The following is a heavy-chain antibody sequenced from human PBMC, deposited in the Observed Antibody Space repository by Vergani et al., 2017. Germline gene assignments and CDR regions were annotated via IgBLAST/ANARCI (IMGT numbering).Heavy chain of an antibody. J-gene: IGHJ6*03. CDR1: GGSISSYY. Sequence: QVQLQESGPGLVKPSETLSLTCTVSGGSISSYYWSWIRQPPGKGLEWIGYIYYSGSTNYNPSLKSRVTISVDTSKNQFSLKLSSVTAADTAVYYCARAPVPSYDFWSGHLLNPGYYYYRDVWGKGTTVTVSS. CDR2: IYYSGST. V-gene: IGHV4-59*01. CDR3: ARAPVPSYDFWSGHLLNPGYYYYRDV. D-gene: IGHD3-3*01.